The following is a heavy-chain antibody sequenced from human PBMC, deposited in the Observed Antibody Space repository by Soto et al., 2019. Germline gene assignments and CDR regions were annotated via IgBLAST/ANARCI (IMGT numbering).Heavy chain of an antibody. J-gene: IGHJ4*02. CDR3: ATGIGTIDY. V-gene: IGHV3-23*01. D-gene: IGHD3-10*01. CDR2: ISGSGGTT. Sequence: GGSLRLSCAASGFTFSSYAMSWVRQAPGKGLEWVSAISGSGGTTDYAAPVKGRFTISRDDSKNTLYLEMNSLKTEDTAVYYCATGIGTIDYWGQGTLVTVSS. CDR1: GFTFSSYA.